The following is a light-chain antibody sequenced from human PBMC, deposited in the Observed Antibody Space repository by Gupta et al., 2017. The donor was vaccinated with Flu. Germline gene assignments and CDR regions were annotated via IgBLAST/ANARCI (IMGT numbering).Light chain of an antibody. Sequence: DIQMTQSPSTLSASIGDRVTITCRASQSINSWLAWYQQKPGQAPKLLIYKASSLESGVPSRFSGRESGTEFTLTISSLQPDDFATYHCQQYNTYPLTFGGGTQVEIK. V-gene: IGKV1-5*03. J-gene: IGKJ4*01. CDR1: QSINSW. CDR3: QQYNTYPLT. CDR2: KAS.